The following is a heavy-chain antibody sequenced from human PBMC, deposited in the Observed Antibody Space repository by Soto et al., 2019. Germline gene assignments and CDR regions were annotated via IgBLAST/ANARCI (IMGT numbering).Heavy chain of an antibody. D-gene: IGHD2-8*01. CDR2: TYYRSKWYN. V-gene: IGHV6-1*01. CDR3: VSWVSAHFDF. Sequence: SQTLSLTCAISGDSVSSNSAAWNWIRQSPSRGLEWLGRTYYRSKWYNDYAVSVKSRITINPDTSKNQFSLQMNSLRAEDTAIYYCVSWVSAHFDFWGPGTLVTVSS. J-gene: IGHJ4*02. CDR1: GDSVSSNSAA.